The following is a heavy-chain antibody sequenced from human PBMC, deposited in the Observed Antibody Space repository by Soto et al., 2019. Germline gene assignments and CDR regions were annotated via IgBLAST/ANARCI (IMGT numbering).Heavy chain of an antibody. Sequence: GASVKVSCKASGYTFTSYYMHWVRQVPGQGLEWMGIINPSGGSTSYAQKFQGRVTMTRDTSTSTVYMELNSLRAEDTAVYYCAKDLSDYYDSSGYYFDYWGQGTLVTVS. J-gene: IGHJ4*02. CDR2: INPSGGST. V-gene: IGHV1-46*01. CDR3: AKDLSDYYDSSGYYFDY. CDR1: GYTFTSYY. D-gene: IGHD3-22*01.